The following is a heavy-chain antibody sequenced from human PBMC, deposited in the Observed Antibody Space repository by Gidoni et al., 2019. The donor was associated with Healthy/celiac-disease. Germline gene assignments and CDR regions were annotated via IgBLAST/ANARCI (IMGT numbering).Heavy chain of an antibody. Sequence: EVQLVESGGGLVQPGGSLRLLCAGSGFTFSSYERNWVRQAPGKGLGWVSYISSSGSTIYYADSVKGRFTISRDNAKNSLYLQMNSLRAEDTAVYYCARDRSGAFDIWGQGTMVTVSS. V-gene: IGHV3-48*03. CDR3: ARDRSGAFDI. CDR1: GFTFSSYE. CDR2: ISSSGSTI. J-gene: IGHJ3*02. D-gene: IGHD1-1*01.